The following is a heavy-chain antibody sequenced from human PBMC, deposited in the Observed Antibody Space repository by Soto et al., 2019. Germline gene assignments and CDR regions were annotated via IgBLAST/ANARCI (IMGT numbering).Heavy chain of an antibody. CDR1: GYTFTSYG. Sequence: ASVKVSFKASGYTFTSYGISWVRQAPGQGLEWMGWISAYNGNTNYAQKLQGRVTMTTDTSTSTAYMELRSLRSDDTAVYYCARVEGVSYYYYYMDVWGKGTTVTVSS. CDR3: ARVEGVSYYYYYMDV. D-gene: IGHD3-3*01. V-gene: IGHV1-18*01. J-gene: IGHJ6*03. CDR2: ISAYNGNT.